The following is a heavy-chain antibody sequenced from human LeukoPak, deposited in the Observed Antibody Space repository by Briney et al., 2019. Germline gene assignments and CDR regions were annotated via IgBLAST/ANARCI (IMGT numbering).Heavy chain of an antibody. Sequence: GGSLRLSCAASGFTFSSYWMSWVRQAPGRGLEWVANIKQDGSEKYYVDSVKGRFTISRDNAKNSLYLQMNSLRAEDTAVYYCARGAIIAVAGNFDYWGRGTLVTVSS. D-gene: IGHD6-19*01. CDR3: ARGAIIAVAGNFDY. J-gene: IGHJ4*02. CDR1: GFTFSSYW. CDR2: IKQDGSEK. V-gene: IGHV3-7*01.